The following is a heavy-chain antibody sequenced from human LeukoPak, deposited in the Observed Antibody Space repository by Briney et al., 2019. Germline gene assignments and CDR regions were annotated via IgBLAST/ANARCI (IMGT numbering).Heavy chain of an antibody. Sequence: ASVKVSCKASGGTFSSYGISWVRQAPGQGLEWMGWISAYNGNTNYAQKLQGRVTMTTDTSTSTAYMELRSLRSDDTAVYYCARAGGYCSSTSCPDAFDIWGQGTMVTVSS. J-gene: IGHJ3*02. CDR1: GGTFSSYG. V-gene: IGHV1-18*01. CDR2: ISAYNGNT. D-gene: IGHD2-2*01. CDR3: ARAGGYCSSTSCPDAFDI.